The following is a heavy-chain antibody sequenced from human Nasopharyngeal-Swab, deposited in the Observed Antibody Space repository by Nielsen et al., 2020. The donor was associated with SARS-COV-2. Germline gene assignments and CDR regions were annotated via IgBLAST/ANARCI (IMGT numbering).Heavy chain of an antibody. J-gene: IGHJ4*02. CDR3: VLIQGTASLGSSPNFDY. CDR1: GFTFSSYS. Sequence: GESLKISCAASGFTFSSYSMNWVRQAPGKGLEWVSYISSSSSTIYYADSVKGRFTISRDNAKNSLHLQMNSLRAEDTAVYYCVLIQGTASLGSSPNFDYWGQGTLVTVSS. D-gene: IGHD3-16*01. V-gene: IGHV3-48*01. CDR2: ISSSSSTI.